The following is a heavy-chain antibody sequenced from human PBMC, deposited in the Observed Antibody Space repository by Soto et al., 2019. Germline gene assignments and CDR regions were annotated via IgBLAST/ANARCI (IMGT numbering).Heavy chain of an antibody. D-gene: IGHD3-10*01. Sequence: GSGPTLVNPTQTLTLTCTFSGFSLSTSGMGVAWIRQPPEKALEWLAVIYWTDDKRYSPSLKSRLTITKDTSKNQVVLTMTDMDPVDTATYYCAHRKSSYYGSENTYYYGMDVWGQGTTVTVSS. CDR2: IYWTDDK. V-gene: IGHV2-5*01. CDR3: AHRKSSYYGSENTYYYGMDV. CDR1: GFSLSTSGMG. J-gene: IGHJ6*02.